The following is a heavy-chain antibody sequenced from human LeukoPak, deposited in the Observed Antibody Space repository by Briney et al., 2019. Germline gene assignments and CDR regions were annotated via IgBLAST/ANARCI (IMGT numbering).Heavy chain of an antibody. CDR3: ARGGYSSGWYYFDY. Sequence: GSSVKVSCKASGGTFSSYAISWVRQAPGQGLEWMGRIIPIFGTASYAQKFQGRVTITTDESTSTAYMELSSLRSEDTAVYYCARGGYSSGWYYFDYWGQGTLVTVSS. V-gene: IGHV1-69*05. J-gene: IGHJ4*02. CDR2: IIPIFGTA. CDR1: GGTFSSYA. D-gene: IGHD6-19*01.